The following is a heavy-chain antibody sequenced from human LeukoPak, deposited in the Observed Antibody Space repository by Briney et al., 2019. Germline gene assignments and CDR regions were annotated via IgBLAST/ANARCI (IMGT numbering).Heavy chain of an antibody. J-gene: IGHJ4*02. CDR3: ARLRYSSGWAFDY. Sequence: PSETLSLTCTVSGGSISSSSYYWGWIRQPPGKGLEWIGSIYYSGSTYYNPSLKSRVTISVDTSKNQFSLKLSSVTAADTAVYYCARLRYSSGWAFDYWGQGTLVTVSS. CDR2: IYYSGST. V-gene: IGHV4-39*01. D-gene: IGHD6-19*01. CDR1: GGSISSSSYY.